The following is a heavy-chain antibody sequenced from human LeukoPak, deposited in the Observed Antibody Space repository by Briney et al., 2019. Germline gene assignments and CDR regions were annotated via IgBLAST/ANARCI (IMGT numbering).Heavy chain of an antibody. V-gene: IGHV3-23*01. Sequence: GGSLRLSCAASGFTFSSYAMSWVRQAPGKGVEWVSLISGRGGRTYYAGSLKGRFTISRDKSKNTLYLQINNLRAEETDVCVCAKDRDDYVWGSYLGAFDIWGQGTMVTVSS. J-gene: IGHJ3*02. D-gene: IGHD3-16*01. CDR2: ISGRGGRT. CDR3: AKDRDDYVWGSYLGAFDI. CDR1: GFTFSSYA.